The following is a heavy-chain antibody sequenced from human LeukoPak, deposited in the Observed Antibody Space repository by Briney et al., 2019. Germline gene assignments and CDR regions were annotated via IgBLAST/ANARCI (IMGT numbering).Heavy chain of an antibody. CDR3: ARGPLYYYDSSGYPLYYFDY. CDR1: GGSTSGYH. CDR2: IYYSGST. J-gene: IGHJ4*02. Sequence: TSETLSLTCAVSGGSTSGYHWSWIRQPPGKGLEWIGYIYYSGSTTYNPSLKSRVTISVDTSKNQFSLKLSSVTAADTAVYYCARGPLYYYDSSGYPLYYFDYWGQGTLVTVSS. V-gene: IGHV4-59*12. D-gene: IGHD3-22*01.